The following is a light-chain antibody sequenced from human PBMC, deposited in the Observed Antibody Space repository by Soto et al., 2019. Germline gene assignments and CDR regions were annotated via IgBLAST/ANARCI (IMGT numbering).Light chain of an antibody. CDR1: QSISKR. Sequence: DIQMTQSPSSLSASVGDIVTITCRASQSISKRFSWYQQKPGKAPNLLIYGASSLQRGVPSRFSGSGSGTDFTLTINGLQPEDFATYYCQQSYSRVTFGQGTTVDIK. CDR3: QQSYSRVT. V-gene: IGKV1-39*01. J-gene: IGKJ1*01. CDR2: GAS.